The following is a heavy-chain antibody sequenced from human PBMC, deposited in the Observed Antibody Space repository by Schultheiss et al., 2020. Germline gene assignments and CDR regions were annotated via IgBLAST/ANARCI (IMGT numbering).Heavy chain of an antibody. CDR2: IYYSGIS. J-gene: IGHJ5*01. CDR1: GGSISSGGYS. V-gene: IGHV4-61*08. Sequence: SETLSLTSAVSGGSISSGGYSWSWIRQPPGKGLEWIGNIYYSGISKYNPSLRSRITMSRDTTKNQFSLQLTSVMAADTAVYYCATDRGITGTTLGWFDSWGQGILVTVYS. D-gene: IGHD1-20*01. CDR3: ATDRGITGTTLGWFDS.